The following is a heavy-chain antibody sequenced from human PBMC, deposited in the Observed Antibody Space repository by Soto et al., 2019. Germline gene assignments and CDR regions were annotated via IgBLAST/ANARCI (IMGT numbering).Heavy chain of an antibody. D-gene: IGHD3-3*01. V-gene: IGHV4-59*01. J-gene: IGHJ5*02. Sequence: KRXETLSLTCTVSGGSISSYYWSWIRQPPGKGLEWIGYIYYSGSTNYNPSLKSRVTISVDTSKNQFSLKLSSVTAADTAVYYCARGRNYDFWSGYQGWFDPWGQGTLVTVSS. CDR1: GGSISSYY. CDR3: ARGRNYDFWSGYQGWFDP. CDR2: IYYSGST.